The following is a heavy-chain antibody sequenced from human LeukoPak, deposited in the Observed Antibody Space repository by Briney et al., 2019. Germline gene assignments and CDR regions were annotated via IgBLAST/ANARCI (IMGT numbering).Heavy chain of an antibody. CDR1: GGTFSSYA. V-gene: IGHV1-69*13. CDR2: IIPIFGTA. CDR3: ARGRYSRIFYYYYMDV. J-gene: IGHJ6*03. Sequence: SVKVSCKASGGTFSSYAISWVRQAPGQGLEWMGGIIPIFGTANYAQKFQGRVTIAADESTSTAYMELSSLRSEDTAVYYCARGRYSRIFYYYYMDVWGKGTTVTVSS. D-gene: IGHD6-13*01.